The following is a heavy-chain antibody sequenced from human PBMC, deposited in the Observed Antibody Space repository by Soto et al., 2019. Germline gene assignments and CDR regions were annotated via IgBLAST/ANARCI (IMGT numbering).Heavy chain of an antibody. V-gene: IGHV4-30-4*01. Sequence: QVQLQESGPGLVKPPQTLSLTCTVSGGSISSGDYYWSWIRQPPGKGLEWIGYIYYSGSTYYNPSLKSRVTISVDTSKNQFSLKLSSVTAADTAVYYCARVGFGELLAHGMDVWGQGTTVTVSS. J-gene: IGHJ6*02. CDR2: IYYSGST. CDR1: GGSISSGDYY. CDR3: ARVGFGELLAHGMDV. D-gene: IGHD3-10*01.